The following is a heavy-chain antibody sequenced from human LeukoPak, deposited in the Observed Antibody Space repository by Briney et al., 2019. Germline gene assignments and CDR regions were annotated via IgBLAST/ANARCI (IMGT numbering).Heavy chain of an antibody. V-gene: IGHV1-18*01. Sequence: ASVKVSCKTSGYIFTDYHINWLRQAPGQGLEWIGWISTYNGGIKFLQKFQGRVTLTTDTSTTTGYMELRSLTSDDTAVYYCARDGPGFGYFDHWGQGTVVTVSS. CDR1: GYIFTDYH. CDR2: ISTYNGGI. D-gene: IGHD3-16*01. J-gene: IGHJ4*02. CDR3: ARDGPGFGYFDH.